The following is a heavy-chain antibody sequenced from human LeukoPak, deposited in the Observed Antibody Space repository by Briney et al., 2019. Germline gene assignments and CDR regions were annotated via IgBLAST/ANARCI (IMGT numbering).Heavy chain of an antibody. J-gene: IGHJ4*02. CDR3: ARGSFDDVLRFLEWLSDY. V-gene: IGHV3-21*01. D-gene: IGHD3-3*01. CDR2: ISSSSSYI. Sequence: TGGPLRLSCAASGFTFSSYSMNWVRQAPGKGLEWVSSISSSSSYIYYADSVKGRFTISRDNAKNSLYLQMNSLRAEDTAVYYCARGSFDDVLRFLEWLSDYWGQGTLVTVSS. CDR1: GFTFSSYS.